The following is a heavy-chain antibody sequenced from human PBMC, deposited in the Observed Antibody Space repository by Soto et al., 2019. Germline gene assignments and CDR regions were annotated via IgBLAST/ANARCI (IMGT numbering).Heavy chain of an antibody. CDR2: IKDDGGDE. Sequence: EVQLVESGGGLVQPGGSLRLSCAASGFTFSPYWMSWVRQAPGKGLEWVAIIKDDGGDEHYLEAVRGRFTISRDNAKKSLYLAMDSLSVEDTAVYYCAGGSGWISDSWGHGTLVPVSS. CDR3: AGGSGWISDS. CDR1: GFTFSPYW. J-gene: IGHJ5*01. V-gene: IGHV3-7*05. D-gene: IGHD6-19*01.